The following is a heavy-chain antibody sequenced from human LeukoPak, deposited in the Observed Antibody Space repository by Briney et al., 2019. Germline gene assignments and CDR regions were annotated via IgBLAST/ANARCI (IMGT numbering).Heavy chain of an antibody. D-gene: IGHD2-15*01. V-gene: IGHV3-53*01. CDR3: ARARSGGTDY. J-gene: IGHJ4*02. Sequence: GGSLRLSCTASGFTVSSNYMSWVRQAPGKGLEWDSVIYSGGSTYYADSVKGRFTISRDNSKNTLYLQMNSLRAEDTAVYYCARARSGGTDYWGQGTLVTVSS. CDR1: GFTVSSNY. CDR2: IYSGGST.